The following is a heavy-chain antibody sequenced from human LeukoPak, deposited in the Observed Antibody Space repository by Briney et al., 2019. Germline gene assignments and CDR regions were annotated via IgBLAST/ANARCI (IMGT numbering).Heavy chain of an antibody. CDR3: AKDTSAWWYHRAYMNV. D-gene: IGHD2-15*01. V-gene: IGHV3-23*01. CDR1: GFTFSNYA. CDR2: ISGSGDTT. Sequence: GGSLRLSCAASGFTFSNYAMSWVRQAPGGGLEWVSAISGSGDTTFHADSVKGRFTASRDNSKNTLSLQMSGLRVEDSAVYFCAKDTSAWWYHRAYMNVWGTGTTVTVSS. J-gene: IGHJ6*03.